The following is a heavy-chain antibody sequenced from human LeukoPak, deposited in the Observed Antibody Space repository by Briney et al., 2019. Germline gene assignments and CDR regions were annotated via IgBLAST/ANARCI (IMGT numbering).Heavy chain of an antibody. CDR3: ARGISGSSPSVDY. CDR1: GGSISSSSYY. CDR2: IYYSGST. D-gene: IGHD1-26*01. V-gene: IGHV4-39*07. Sequence: SETLSLTCTVSGGSISSSSYYWGWIRQPPGKGLEWIGSIYYSGSTYYNPSLKSRVTISVDTSKNQFSLKLSSVTAADTAVYYCARGISGSSPSVDYWGQGTLVTVSS. J-gene: IGHJ4*02.